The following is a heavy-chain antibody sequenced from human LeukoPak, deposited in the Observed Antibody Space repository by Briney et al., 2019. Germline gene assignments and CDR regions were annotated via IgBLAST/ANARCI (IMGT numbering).Heavy chain of an antibody. V-gene: IGHV1-69*01. CDR1: GGNFNTYL. D-gene: IGHD3-10*01. CDR3: GTSGSHGDY. CDR2: IISIFGSS. Sequence: ASAKVSCKGSGGNFNTYLLSWVRHAPGQGLEWMGGIISIFGSSNYARTFQGRLTITADESTSTIYMELNGLTSEDTAIYYCGTSGSHGDYWGQGTLVIVSS. J-gene: IGHJ4*02.